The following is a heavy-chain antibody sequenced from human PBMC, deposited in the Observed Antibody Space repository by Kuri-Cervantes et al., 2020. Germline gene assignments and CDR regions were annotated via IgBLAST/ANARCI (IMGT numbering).Heavy chain of an antibody. CDR1: GFTFSDAW. CDR2: IKPDGTEK. J-gene: IGHJ5*02. V-gene: IGHV3-7*01. CDR3: ARDDTWQSGGGYYHDR. D-gene: IGHD3-10*01. Sequence: GGSLRLSCAASGFTFSDAWMSWVRQAPGKGLESLTNIKPDGTEKYYADSVKGRFTISRDNAKNSLYLQMNSLRVDDTAVYYCARDDTWQSGGGYYHDRWGQGTLVTVSS.